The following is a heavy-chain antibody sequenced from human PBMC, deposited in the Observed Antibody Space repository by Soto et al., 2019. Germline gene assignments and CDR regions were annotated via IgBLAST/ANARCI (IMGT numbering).Heavy chain of an antibody. CDR1: GGSFSGYY. CDR3: ARALTQIVVVPAATNNWFDP. J-gene: IGHJ5*02. CDR2: INHSGST. Sequence: SETLSLTCAVYGGSFSGYYWSWIRQPPGKGLEWIGEINHSGSTNYNPSLKSRVTISVDTSKNQFSLKLSSVTAADTAVYYCARALTQIVVVPAATNNWFDPWGQGTLVTVSS. D-gene: IGHD2-2*01. V-gene: IGHV4-34*01.